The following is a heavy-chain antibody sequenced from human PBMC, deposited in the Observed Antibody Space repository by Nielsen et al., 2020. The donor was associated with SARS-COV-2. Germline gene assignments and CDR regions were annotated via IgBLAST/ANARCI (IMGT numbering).Heavy chain of an antibody. CDR1: GYTFTSYA. CDR3: ACRYCGSSSCYPLSFDF. Sequence: ASVKVSCKASGYTFTSYAMHWVRQAPGQRLEWMGWINAGNGNTKYSQRFQGRVTMTRDTSTSTVYMELSSLRSEDTAVYYCACRYCGSSSCYPLSFDFWGPGTLVTVSS. V-gene: IGHV1-3*01. J-gene: IGHJ4*02. D-gene: IGHD2-2*01. CDR2: INAGNGNT.